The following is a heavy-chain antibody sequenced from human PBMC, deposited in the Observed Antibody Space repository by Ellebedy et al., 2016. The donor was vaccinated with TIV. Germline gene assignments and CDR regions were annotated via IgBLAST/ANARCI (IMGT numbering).Heavy chain of an antibody. CDR1: GFSLSTSGMC. CDR2: IDWDDDK. J-gene: IGHJ5*02. CDR3: AHSGITMPSVPVGFDP. V-gene: IGHV2-70*12. Sequence: SGPTLVKPTQTLTLTCTFSGFSLSTSGMCVSWIRQPPGKALEWLARIDWDDDKYYSTSLKTRLTISRDTSKNQVVLTMTNMDPVDTATYYCAHSGITMPSVPVGFDPWGQGTLVTVSS. D-gene: IGHD3-10*01.